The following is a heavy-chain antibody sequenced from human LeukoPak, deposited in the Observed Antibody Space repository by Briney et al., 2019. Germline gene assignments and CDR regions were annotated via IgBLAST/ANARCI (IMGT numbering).Heavy chain of an antibody. J-gene: IGHJ4*02. CDR1: GGTFSSYA. V-gene: IGHV1-69*06. D-gene: IGHD3-10*01. CDR3: ARGGITMVRGVRRGAYYFDY. Sequence: SVTVSFKASGGTFSSYAISWVRQAPGQGLEWMGGIIPIFGTANYAQKFQGRVTITADKSTSTAYMELSSLRSEDTAVYYCARGGITMVRGVRRGAYYFDYWGQGTLVTVSS. CDR2: IIPIFGTA.